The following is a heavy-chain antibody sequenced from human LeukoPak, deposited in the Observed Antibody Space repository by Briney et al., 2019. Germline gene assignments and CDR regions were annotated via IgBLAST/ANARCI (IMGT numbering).Heavy chain of an antibody. CDR2: ITHNAIST. CDR1: GFTFSNSA. D-gene: IGHD5-24*01. V-gene: IGHV3-64D*06. CDR3: VKELRPWLTYYCQY. J-gene: IGHJ4*02. Sequence: GGSLRLSCSASGFTFSNSAVHCVRQAPGKGLEYVSGITHNAISTSYGDSVKDRFTISRDNSKNTLYLQMSSLSAEDTAVYYCVKELRPWLTYYCQYWGQGILVTVSS.